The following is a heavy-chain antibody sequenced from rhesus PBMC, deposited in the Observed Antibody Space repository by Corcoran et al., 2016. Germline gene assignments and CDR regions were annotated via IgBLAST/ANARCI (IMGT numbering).Heavy chain of an antibody. CDR1: GFTFSDYY. CDR3: ARDGGYNWNYRGLDS. Sequence: EVRLVESGGGLVQPGGSLRLSGAASGFTFSDYYMNWVRQAQGKGPEWVGLSRNKANGGTERYAASVKGRFNISRDDSKSIASLQMNSLKTEDTAVYYCARDGGYNWNYRGLDSWGQGVVVTVSS. D-gene: IGHD1-26*01. V-gene: IGHV3-116*02. J-gene: IGHJ6*01. CDR2: SRNKANGGTE.